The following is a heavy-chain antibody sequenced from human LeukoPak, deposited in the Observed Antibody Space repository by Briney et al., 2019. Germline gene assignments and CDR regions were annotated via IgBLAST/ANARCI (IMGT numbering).Heavy chain of an antibody. J-gene: IGHJ6*02. CDR2: ISSSGSTI. V-gene: IGHV3-11*01. Sequence: PGGSLRLSCAASGFTFSDYCMSWIRQAPGKGLEWVSYISSSGSTIYYADSVKGRFTISRDNAKNSLYLQMNSLRAEDTAVYYCARGPQSYYDYGMDVWGQGTTVTVSS. CDR3: ARGPQSYYDYGMDV. CDR1: GFTFSDYC.